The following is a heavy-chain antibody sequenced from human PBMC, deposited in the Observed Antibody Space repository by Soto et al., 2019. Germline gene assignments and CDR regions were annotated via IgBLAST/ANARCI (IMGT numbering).Heavy chain of an antibody. D-gene: IGHD6-19*01. CDR3: AGEYSSGWYWFDP. V-gene: IGHV1-3*01. CDR2: INAGNGNT. CDR1: GYTFTSYA. J-gene: IGHJ5*02. Sequence: QVQLVQSGAEVKKPGASVKVSCKASGYTFTSYAMHWVRQAPGQRLEWMGWINAGNGNTKYSQKFQGRVTITRDTSASTAYMELSSLRSEDTAVYYCAGEYSSGWYWFDPWGQGTLVTVSS.